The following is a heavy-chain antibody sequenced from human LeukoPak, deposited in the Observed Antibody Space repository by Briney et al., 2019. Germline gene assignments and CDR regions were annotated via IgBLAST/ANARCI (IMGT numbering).Heavy chain of an antibody. V-gene: IGHV4-39*07. J-gene: IGHJ4*02. CDR2: INHSGST. D-gene: IGHD4-23*01. CDR3: ARGQTTVVTPYFDY. CDR1: GGSISSGGYY. Sequence: PSETLSLTCTVSGGSISSGGYYWSWIRQPPGKGLEWIGEINHSGSTNYNLSLKSRVTISVDTSKNQFSLKLSSVTAADTAVYYCARGQTTVVTPYFDYWGQGTLVTVSS.